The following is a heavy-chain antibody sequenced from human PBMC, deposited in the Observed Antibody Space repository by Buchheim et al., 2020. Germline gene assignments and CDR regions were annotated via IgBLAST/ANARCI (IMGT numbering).Heavy chain of an antibody. CDR1: GFTFSNYW. Sequence: QLVESGGGLAQPGGSLRLACAASGFTFSNYWMSWVRQAPGRSLEWVANIKSDGSDKYYADSVKGRFTISRDQAKNSVSLQMNSPSVEDTAVDYCARDPPGEWAFWGQGT. V-gene: IGHV3-7*01. J-gene: IGHJ4*02. CDR3: ARDPPGEWAF. CDR2: IKSDGSDK. D-gene: IGHD3-16*01.